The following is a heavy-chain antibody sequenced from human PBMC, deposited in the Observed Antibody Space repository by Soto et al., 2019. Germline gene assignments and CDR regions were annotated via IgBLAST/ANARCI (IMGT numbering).Heavy chain of an antibody. D-gene: IGHD2-8*01. CDR2: ISFSSTTI. CDR1: GFAFSTYS. J-gene: IGHJ5*02. Sequence: QLVESGGGLVQPGGSLRLSCAASGFAFSTYSMNWVRQAPGKGLAWVSYISFSSTTIFYADSVRGRFTISRDNAKNSLYLQMNTLRDEDTAVYYCARDNGMAGSFDPWGQGPLVTVSS. V-gene: IGHV3-48*02. CDR3: ARDNGMAGSFDP.